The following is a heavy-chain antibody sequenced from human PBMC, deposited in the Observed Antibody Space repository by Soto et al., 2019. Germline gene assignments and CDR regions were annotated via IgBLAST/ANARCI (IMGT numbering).Heavy chain of an antibody. CDR2: IYYSGST. CDR3: ARDYYYDSSGYPYYYYGMDV. J-gene: IGHJ6*02. D-gene: IGHD3-22*01. V-gene: IGHV4-30-4*01. CDR1: GGSSSSGDYY. Sequence: PSETLSLTCTASGGSSSSGDYYWSWIRQPPGKGLEWIGYIYYSGSTYHNPSLKSRVTISVDTSKSQLSLKLSSLTVADKAVYYCARDYYYDSSGYPYYYYGMDVWGQGTTVTVSS.